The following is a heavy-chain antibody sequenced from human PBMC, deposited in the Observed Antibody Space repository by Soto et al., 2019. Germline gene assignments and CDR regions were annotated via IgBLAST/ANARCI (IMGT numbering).Heavy chain of an antibody. D-gene: IGHD2-2*01. Sequence: QVQLVESGGGVVQPGRSLRLSCAASGFTFSTYTMHWVRQAPGKGLEWVAVVSSDGNTKYYADSVRGRFTISRDNSKNTLSMQMNGLRTDDTADYYCAREQFTIGAGVFYYWGQGTLVAVSS. CDR3: AREQFTIGAGVFYY. CDR2: VSSDGNTK. CDR1: GFTFSTYT. J-gene: IGHJ4*02. V-gene: IGHV3-30-3*01.